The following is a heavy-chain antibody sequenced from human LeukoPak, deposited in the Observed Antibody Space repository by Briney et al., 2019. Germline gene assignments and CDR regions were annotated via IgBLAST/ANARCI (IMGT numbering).Heavy chain of an antibody. J-gene: IGHJ4*02. CDR2: IIPIFGTA. CDR3: ARGDKGYNTMIIY. D-gene: IGHD3-22*01. Sequence: SVKVSCKASGGTFSSYAISWVRQAPGQGLEWMGRIIPIFGTANYAQKFQGRVTITTDESTSTAYMELSGLRSEDTAVYYCARGDKGYNTMIIYWGQGTLVTVSS. CDR1: GGTFSSYA. V-gene: IGHV1-69*05.